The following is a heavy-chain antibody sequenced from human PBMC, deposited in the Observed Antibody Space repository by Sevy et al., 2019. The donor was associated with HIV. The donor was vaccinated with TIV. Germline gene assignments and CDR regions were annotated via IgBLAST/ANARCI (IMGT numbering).Heavy chain of an antibody. CDR3: VRDVGYCSRTDCSYNYFDP. J-gene: IGHJ5*02. V-gene: IGHV1-2*02. D-gene: IGHD2-2*01. CDR1: GYTFSGHY. CDR2: INANNGGT. Sequence: ASVKVSCKASGYTFSGHYMHWVRQAPGQGLEWMGWINANNGGTNYEQKFQGRVTMIRDKSIDTAYLELSSLTSDDTAVYYCVRDVGYCSRTDCSYNYFDPWGQGTRVTVSS.